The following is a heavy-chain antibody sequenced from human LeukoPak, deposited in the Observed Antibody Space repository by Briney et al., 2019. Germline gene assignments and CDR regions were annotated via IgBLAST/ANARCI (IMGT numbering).Heavy chain of an antibody. J-gene: IGHJ4*02. D-gene: IGHD3-10*01. CDR3: AKESISYESPQWFGELVPLDY. V-gene: IGHV3-11*04. CDR2: ISISGSTI. CDR1: GFTFSDYY. Sequence: PAGTLRLSCAASGFTFSDYYMSWIRQPPGKGLEWVSYISISGSTIYYADSVKGRFTISGDNSKKTLYLQMNSLRAEDTAVYYCAKESISYESPQWFGELVPLDYWGQGTLVTVSS.